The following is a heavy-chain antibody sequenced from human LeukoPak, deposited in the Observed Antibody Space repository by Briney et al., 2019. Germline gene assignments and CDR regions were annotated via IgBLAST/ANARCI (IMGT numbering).Heavy chain of an antibody. D-gene: IGHD4-17*01. CDR2: INSDGSST. Sequence: GGSLRLSCAASGFTFSSYWMHWVRQALGKGLVWVSRINSDGSSTSYADSVKGRFTISRDNAKNTLYLQMNSLRAEDTAVYYCARDPRSDYGADYWGQGTLVTVSS. J-gene: IGHJ4*02. CDR1: GFTFSSYW. V-gene: IGHV3-74*01. CDR3: ARDPRSDYGADY.